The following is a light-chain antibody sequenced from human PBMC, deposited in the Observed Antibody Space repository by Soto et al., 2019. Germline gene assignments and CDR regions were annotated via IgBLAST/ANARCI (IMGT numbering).Light chain of an antibody. V-gene: IGKV4-1*01. CDR2: GAS. J-gene: IGKJ4*01. CDR1: PSVLYSSNNKNY. CDR3: QQYYSSPPT. Sequence: DIMMTESPASVALSLGELATINCKATPSVLYSSNNKNYLTWYQHKPGQPPKLLIYGASTRKSGVPDRFSGSGSGTDFTLTISSLQAEDVAVYYCQQYYSSPPTFGGGTKV.